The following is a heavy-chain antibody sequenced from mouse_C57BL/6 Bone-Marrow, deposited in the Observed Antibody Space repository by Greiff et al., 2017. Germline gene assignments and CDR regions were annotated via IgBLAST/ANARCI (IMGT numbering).Heavy chain of an antibody. CDR3: ARGGYGYDGDY. J-gene: IGHJ2*01. Sequence: VQLQQSGPELVKPGASVKLSCKASGYTFTDYYMNWVKQSPGQSLEWIGDINPKNGGTSYNQKFKGKATLTVDKSSSTAYLELRRRTSEDPASSFCARGGYGYDGDYWGQGTTLTVSS. V-gene: IGHV1-26*01. CDR2: INPKNGGT. CDR1: GYTFTDYY. D-gene: IGHD2-2*01.